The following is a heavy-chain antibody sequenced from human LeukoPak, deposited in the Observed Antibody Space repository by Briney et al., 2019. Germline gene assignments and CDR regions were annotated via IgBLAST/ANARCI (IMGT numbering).Heavy chain of an antibody. CDR3: ARTYYDILTGYNPYFDY. CDR1: GFTFSSYA. D-gene: IGHD3-9*01. V-gene: IGHV3-20*04. Sequence: PGGSLRLSCAASGFTFSSYAMSWVRQAPGKGLEWVSGINWNGGSTGYADSVKGRFTISRDNAKNSLYLQMNSLRAEDTALYYCARTYYDILTGYNPYFDYWGQGILVTVSS. J-gene: IGHJ4*02. CDR2: INWNGGST.